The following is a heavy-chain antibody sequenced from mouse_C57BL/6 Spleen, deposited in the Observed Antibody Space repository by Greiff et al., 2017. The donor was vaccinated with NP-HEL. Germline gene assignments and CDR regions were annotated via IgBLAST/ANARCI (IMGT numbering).Heavy chain of an antibody. J-gene: IGHJ3*01. CDR1: GYAFSSSW. D-gene: IGHD2-4*01. CDR3: ERDDYGAWFAY. V-gene: IGHV1-82*01. CDR2: IYPGDGDT. Sequence: QGKMKQSGPELVKPGASVKISCKASGYAFSSSWMNWVKQRPGKGLEWIGRIYPGDGDTNSNGKFKGKATLTADKSSSTAYMQLSSLTSEDYAVYFCERDDYGAWFAYWGQGTLVTVSA.